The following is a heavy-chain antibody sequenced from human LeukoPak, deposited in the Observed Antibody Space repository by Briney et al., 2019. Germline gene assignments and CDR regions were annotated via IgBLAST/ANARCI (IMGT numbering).Heavy chain of an antibody. D-gene: IGHD2-21*02. Sequence: PGGSLRLSCAASGFTFSSYEMNWVRQAPGKGLEWVSYISSSGSTIYYADSVKGRFTISRDNAKNSLYLQMNSLRAEDTAVYYCARDGDWGSNYYLDYWGQGTLVTVSS. CDR1: GFTFSSYE. CDR3: ARDGDWGSNYYLDY. V-gene: IGHV3-48*03. J-gene: IGHJ4*02. CDR2: ISSSGSTI.